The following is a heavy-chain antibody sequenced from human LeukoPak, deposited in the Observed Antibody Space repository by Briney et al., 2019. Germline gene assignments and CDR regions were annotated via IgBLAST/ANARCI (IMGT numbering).Heavy chain of an antibody. CDR2: IIPIFGTA. D-gene: IGHD1-26*01. J-gene: IGHJ6*02. CDR1: GGTFSSYA. Sequence: GASVKVSCKASGGTFSSYAISWVRQAPGQGLEWMGGIIPIFGTANYAQKFQGRVTITADESTSTAYMELRSLRSDDTAVYYCARDPLPPSGSYSYYYYYGMDVWGQGTTVTVSS. V-gene: IGHV1-69*13. CDR3: ARDPLPPSGSYSYYYYYGMDV.